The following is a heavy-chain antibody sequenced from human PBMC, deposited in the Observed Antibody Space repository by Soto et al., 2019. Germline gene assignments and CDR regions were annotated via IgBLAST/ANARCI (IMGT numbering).Heavy chain of an antibody. D-gene: IGHD2-2*01. CDR2: ISGRGGST. V-gene: IGHV3-23*01. Sequence: EVQLLESGGGLVQPGGSLRLSCAASGFTFSSYAMSWVRQAPGKGLEWVSAISGRGGSTYYADSVKGRFTISRDNSKNTLYLQLNSLRAEDTAVYYCAKSNVVVPAAGFDYWGQGTLVTVSS. CDR3: AKSNVVVPAAGFDY. CDR1: GFTFSSYA. J-gene: IGHJ4*02.